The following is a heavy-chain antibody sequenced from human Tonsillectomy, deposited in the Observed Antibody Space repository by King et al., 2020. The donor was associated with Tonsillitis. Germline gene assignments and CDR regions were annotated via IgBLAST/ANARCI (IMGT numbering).Heavy chain of an antibody. V-gene: IGHV3-48*04. CDR3: ARRGHLDF. CDR1: GFTFSSYS. J-gene: IGHJ4*02. D-gene: IGHD3-10*01. Sequence: VQLVESGGGLVQPGGSLRLSCAASGFTFSSYSMNWVRQAPGKGLEWVSYISSSSSTINYADSVKGRFTISRDNAKNSLYLQMKSLRAADTAVYYCARRGHLDFWGQGTLVSVSS. CDR2: ISSSSSTI.